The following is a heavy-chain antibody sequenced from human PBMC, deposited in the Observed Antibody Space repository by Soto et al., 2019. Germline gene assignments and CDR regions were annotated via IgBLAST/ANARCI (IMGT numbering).Heavy chain of an antibody. CDR1: GGSISSSSYY. Sequence: QLQLQESGPGLVKPSETLSLTCTVSGGSISSSSYYWGWIRQPPGKGLEWIGSIYYSGSTYYNPSLKSRVTRSVDTSKNQFSRKLSSVTAADTAVYYCARRYGSGLGGDWFDPWGQGTLVTVSS. J-gene: IGHJ5*02. V-gene: IGHV4-39*01. CDR3: ARRYGSGLGGDWFDP. D-gene: IGHD3-10*01. CDR2: IYYSGST.